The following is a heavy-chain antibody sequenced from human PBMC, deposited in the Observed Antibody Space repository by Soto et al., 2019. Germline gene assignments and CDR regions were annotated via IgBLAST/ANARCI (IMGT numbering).Heavy chain of an antibody. Sequence: GGSLRLSCGASGFTFSSYAMSWVRQAPGKGLDWVSVISGSGGITYFADSVKGRFTISRDNSKNILYLQMNSLRAEDTAVYYCAKGITDTGGYYYYSMDVWGQGTAVTVSS. V-gene: IGHV3-23*01. CDR1: GFTFSSYA. CDR2: ISGSGGIT. J-gene: IGHJ6*02. CDR3: AKGITDTGGYYYYSMDV. D-gene: IGHD3-16*01.